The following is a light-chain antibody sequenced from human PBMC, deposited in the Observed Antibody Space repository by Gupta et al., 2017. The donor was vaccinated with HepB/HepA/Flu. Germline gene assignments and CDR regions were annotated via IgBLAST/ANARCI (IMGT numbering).Light chain of an antibody. CDR3: QQYANLPPTT. CDR2: DAS. Sequence: DIQMTQSPSSLSASVGDRVTITCQASQGISNYLNWYQQKPGKAPKLLIYDASNLETGVPARFSGSGSGTDFTFTISSLQPEDIATYYCQQYANLPPTTFGQGTRLEIK. J-gene: IGKJ5*01. V-gene: IGKV1-33*01. CDR1: QGISNY.